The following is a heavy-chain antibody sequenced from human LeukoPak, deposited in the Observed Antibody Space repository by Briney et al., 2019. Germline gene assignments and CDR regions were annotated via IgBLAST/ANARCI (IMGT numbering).Heavy chain of an antibody. CDR1: GYTFTTYD. Sequence: ASVKVSCKASGYTFTTYDINWVRQATGQGLEWMGWMNPNSGYTGYAQKFQGRVTITRDTSTSTAYMELSSLRSEDTAVYYCARVAGSIDDWGQGTLVTVSS. D-gene: IGHD6-19*01. CDR2: MNPNSGYT. J-gene: IGHJ4*02. V-gene: IGHV1-8*03. CDR3: ARVAGSIDD.